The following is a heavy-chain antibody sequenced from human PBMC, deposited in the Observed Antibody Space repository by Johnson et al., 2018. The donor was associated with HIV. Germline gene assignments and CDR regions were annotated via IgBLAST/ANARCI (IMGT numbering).Heavy chain of an antibody. V-gene: IGHV3-30*02. Sequence: QVQLVESGGGVVQPGGSLRLSCAASDFTFSSYGMHWVRQAPGKGLEWVTFIQYDGSNKYYADSVKGRFTISRDNSKNTLYLQMNSLRAEDTAVYYCAKDLQDYYDSSGHDAFDIWGPGTMVTVSA. CDR1: DFTFSSYG. CDR3: AKDLQDYYDSSGHDAFDI. D-gene: IGHD3-22*01. CDR2: IQYDGSNK. J-gene: IGHJ3*02.